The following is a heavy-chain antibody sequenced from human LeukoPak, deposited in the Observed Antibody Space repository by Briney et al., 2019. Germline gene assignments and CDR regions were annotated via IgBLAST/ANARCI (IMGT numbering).Heavy chain of an antibody. D-gene: IGHD5-18*01. V-gene: IGHV4-4*02. J-gene: IGHJ6*03. Sequence: SETLSLTCAVSGDSISSSHWWSWVRQSPGKGLEWIGAIFHIGITKYNPSLQSRVTISVDTSKNQFSLKLSSVTAADTAVYYCARRGYSYGRDYYYYYYMDVWGKGTTVTISS. CDR2: IFHIGIT. CDR1: GDSISSSHW. CDR3: ARRGYSYGRDYYYYYYMDV.